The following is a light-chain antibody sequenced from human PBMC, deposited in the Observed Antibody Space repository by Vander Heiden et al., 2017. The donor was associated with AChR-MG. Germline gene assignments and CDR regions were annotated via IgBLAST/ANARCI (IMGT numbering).Light chain of an antibody. V-gene: IGKV1-12*01. CDR1: QDIGNW. Sequence: DIQMTQSPSSVSASVGDRVTITCRARQDIGNWLGWYQQKPGEAPKLLIYDASTLQSGVQSRFSGSGSGTEFSLTTSSLQPEDFATYFCQQANSFPYTFGPETKLGIK. CDR2: DAS. J-gene: IGKJ2*01. CDR3: QQANSFPYT.